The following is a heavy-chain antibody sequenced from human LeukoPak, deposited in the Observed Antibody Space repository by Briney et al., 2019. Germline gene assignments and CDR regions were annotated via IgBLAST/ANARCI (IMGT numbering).Heavy chain of an antibody. Sequence: GGSLRLSCAASGFTFSSYWMSWVRQAPGKGLEWVANIKQDGSEKYYVDSVKGRFTISRDNAKKSLYLQMNSLRVEDTGVYYCASWGEGALDNWGQGTLVTVSS. CDR2: IKQDGSEK. J-gene: IGHJ4*02. CDR1: GFTFSSYW. CDR3: ASWGEGALDN. D-gene: IGHD1-26*01. V-gene: IGHV3-7*01.